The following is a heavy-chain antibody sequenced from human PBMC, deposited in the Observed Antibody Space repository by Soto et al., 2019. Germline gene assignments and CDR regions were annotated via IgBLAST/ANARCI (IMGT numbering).Heavy chain of an antibody. CDR1: VDSVSSNSAA. J-gene: IGHJ6*03. V-gene: IGHV6-1*01. CDR2: TYYRSKWYN. CDR3: ARVNITIFGVVNYYYYMDV. Sequence: SQTLSLTCAISVDSVSSNSAAWNWIRQSPSRGLEWLGRTYYRSKWYNDYAVSVKSRITINPDTSKNQFSLQLNSVTPEDTAVYYCARVNITIFGVVNYYYYMDVWGKGTTVTVSS. D-gene: IGHD3-3*01.